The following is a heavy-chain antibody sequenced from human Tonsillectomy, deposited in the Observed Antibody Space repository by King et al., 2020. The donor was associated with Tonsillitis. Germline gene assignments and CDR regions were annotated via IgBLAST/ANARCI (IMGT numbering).Heavy chain of an antibody. CDR2: INPNSGGT. D-gene: IGHD3-10*01. Sequence: QLVQSGSEVKKPGASVKVSCKASGYTFTGYYMHWVRQAPGQGLEWMGWINPNSGGTNYAQKFQGRVTMTRDTSISPAYMEVSRLRSDDTAVYYCARDYYGSGSIFFDPWGQGTLVTVSS. V-gene: IGHV1-2*02. CDR1: GYTFTGYY. CDR3: ARDYYGSGSIFFDP. J-gene: IGHJ5*02.